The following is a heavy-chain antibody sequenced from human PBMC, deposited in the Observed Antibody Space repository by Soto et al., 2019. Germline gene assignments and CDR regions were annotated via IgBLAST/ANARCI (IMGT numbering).Heavy chain of an antibody. CDR3: ARVVAGCSGGSCYGDNYYYYYGMDV. J-gene: IGHJ6*02. V-gene: IGHV3-21*01. D-gene: IGHD2-15*01. CDR2: ISSSSYI. Sequence: PGGSLRLSCAASGFTFSSYSMNWVRQAPGKWLEWVSSISSSSYIYYADSVKGRLTISRDNAKNSLYLQMNSLRAEDTAVYYCARVVAGCSGGSCYGDNYYYYYGMDVWGQGTTVTVSS. CDR1: GFTFSSYS.